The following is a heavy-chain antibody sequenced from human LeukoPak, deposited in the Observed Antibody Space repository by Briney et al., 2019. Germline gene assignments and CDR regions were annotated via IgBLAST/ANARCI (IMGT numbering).Heavy chain of an antibody. J-gene: IGHJ4*02. CDR2: IIPIFGTA. D-gene: IGHD5-18*01. V-gene: IGHV1-69*13. CDR1: GGTFSSYA. Sequence: AVKVSCKASGGTFSSYAISWGRQAPGQGLEWMGGIIPIFGTANSAQKFKGRGPITADESTSTAYMELSSLRSEDTAVYYCASGYSCGFVQLDYWGQGTLVTVSS. CDR3: ASGYSCGFVQLDY.